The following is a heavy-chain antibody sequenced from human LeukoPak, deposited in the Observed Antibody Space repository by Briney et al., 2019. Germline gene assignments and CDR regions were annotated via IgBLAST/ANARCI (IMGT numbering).Heavy chain of an antibody. V-gene: IGHV3-21*01. CDR2: ISSSSSYI. Sequence: GGSLRLSSAASGFTFSSYSMTWVRQATGQGLDWVSSISSSSSYIYYADSVKGRFTISRDNAKNSLYLQMNSLRAEDTAVYYCARDPGLLIYDYWGQGTLVTVSS. J-gene: IGHJ4*02. CDR3: ARDPGLLIYDY. CDR1: GFTFSSYS. D-gene: IGHD2-15*01.